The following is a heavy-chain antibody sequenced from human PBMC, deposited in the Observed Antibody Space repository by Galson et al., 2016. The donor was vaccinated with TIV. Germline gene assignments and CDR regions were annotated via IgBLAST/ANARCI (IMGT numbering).Heavy chain of an antibody. D-gene: IGHD2-15*01. CDR3: ARDRVVDATYYYYYFGMDV. CDR1: GLSVSINY. CDR2: ISDGGNT. V-gene: IGHV3-66*02. Sequence: LRLSCAASGLSVSINYMTWVRQAPGKGLEWVSLISDGGNTYYSDSVRGRFTISRDNSKNTLYLQMNSLRVEDTAVYYCARDRVVDATYYYYYFGMDVWGQGTAVTVSS. J-gene: IGHJ6*02.